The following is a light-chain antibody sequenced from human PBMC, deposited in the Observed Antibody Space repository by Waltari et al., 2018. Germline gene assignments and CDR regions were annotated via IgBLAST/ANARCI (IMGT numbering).Light chain of an antibody. J-gene: IGKJ1*01. CDR2: KSS. V-gene: IGKV1-5*03. CDR3: QQYNIYWT. CDR1: QSISSW. Sequence: DIQMTQSPSTLSASVGDRVTITCRASQSISSWLAWYQQKPGKAPKLLIYKSSSLESGVPSRFRGSGAGTEFTLTISSLQPDDFATYYCQQYNIYWTFGQGTKVEIK.